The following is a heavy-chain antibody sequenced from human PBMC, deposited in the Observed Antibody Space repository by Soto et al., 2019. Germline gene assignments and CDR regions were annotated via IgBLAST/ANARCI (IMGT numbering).Heavy chain of an antibody. CDR3: AKARGELPYWYFDL. CDR1: GFTFSSYA. J-gene: IGHJ2*01. CDR2: ISGSGGRT. D-gene: IGHD1-26*01. V-gene: IGHV3-23*01. Sequence: EVQLLEAGGGLVQLGGSLRLSCAASGFTFSSYAMTWVRQAPGKGPEWVSGISGSGGRTYYADSVKGRFTISRDTSKNTLYLQMNSLGAEDTAVFYCAKARGELPYWYFDLWGRGTLVTVSS.